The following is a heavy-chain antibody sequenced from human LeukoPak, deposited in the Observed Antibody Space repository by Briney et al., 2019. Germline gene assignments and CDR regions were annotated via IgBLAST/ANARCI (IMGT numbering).Heavy chain of an antibody. CDR3: AKGRYSSGWYVHPFDY. J-gene: IGHJ4*02. Sequence: GSLRLSCAASGFTFSSYSMNWVHQAPGKGLEWVSAISGSGGSTYYADSVKGRFTISRDNSKNTLYLQMNSLRAEDTAVYYCAKGRYSSGWYVHPFDYWGQGTLVTVSS. V-gene: IGHV3-23*01. CDR2: ISGSGGST. CDR1: GFTFSSYS. D-gene: IGHD6-19*01.